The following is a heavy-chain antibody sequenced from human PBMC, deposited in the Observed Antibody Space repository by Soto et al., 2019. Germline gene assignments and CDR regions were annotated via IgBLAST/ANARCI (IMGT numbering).Heavy chain of an antibody. CDR1: GYTFPSYS. D-gene: IGHD3-10*01. J-gene: IGHJ6*03. Sequence: APVKVSFKASGYTFPSYSMHLVRQAPGQKVEWMGWINAGNGNTKYSQKFQGRVTITRDTSASTAYMELSSLRSEDTAVYYCARDTYYYGSGSYYYYYYYYMDVWGKGTTVTVSS. V-gene: IGHV1-3*01. CDR3: ARDTYYYGSGSYYYYYYYYMDV. CDR2: INAGNGNT.